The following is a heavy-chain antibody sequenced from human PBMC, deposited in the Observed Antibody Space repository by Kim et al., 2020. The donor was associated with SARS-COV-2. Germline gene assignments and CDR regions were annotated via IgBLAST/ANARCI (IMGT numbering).Heavy chain of an antibody. J-gene: IGHJ4*02. Sequence: SETLSLTCTVSGGSISSSSYYWGWIRQPPGKGLEWIGCIYYSGSTYYNPSLKSRVTISVDTSKNQFSLKLSSVTAADTAVYYCARARITMIVVVIRGAHYCDYWGQGTLVTVSS. D-gene: IGHD3-22*01. CDR2: IYYSGST. CDR1: GGSISSSSYY. V-gene: IGHV4-39*01. CDR3: ARARITMIVVVIRGAHYCDY.